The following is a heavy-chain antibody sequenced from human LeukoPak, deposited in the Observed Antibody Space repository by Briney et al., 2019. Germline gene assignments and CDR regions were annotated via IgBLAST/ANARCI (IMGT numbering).Heavy chain of an antibody. J-gene: IGHJ4*02. CDR2: INNNGGST. V-gene: IGHV3-23*01. D-gene: IGHD3-3*01. CDR3: AKGDLITSLY. Sequence: GGSLRLSCAASGFSFSSYAMSWVRQAPGKGLEWVSAINNNGGSTYYADSVKGRFTISRDNSKNTLYLQMNSLRAEDTAGYYCAKGDLITSLYWGQGTLVTVSS. CDR1: GFSFSSYA.